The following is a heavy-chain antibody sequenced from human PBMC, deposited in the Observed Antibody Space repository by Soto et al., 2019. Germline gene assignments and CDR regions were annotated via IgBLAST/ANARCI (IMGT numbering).Heavy chain of an antibody. CDR3: ATIAVAALYGMDV. J-gene: IGHJ6*02. V-gene: IGHV4-39*01. Sequence: PSETLSLTCTVSGGSISSSSYYWGWILQPPGKGLEWIGSIYYSGSTYYNPSLKSRVTISVDTSKNQFSLKLSSVTAADTAVYYCATIAVAALYGMDVWGQGTTVTVSS. CDR1: GGSISSSSYY. CDR2: IYYSGST. D-gene: IGHD6-19*01.